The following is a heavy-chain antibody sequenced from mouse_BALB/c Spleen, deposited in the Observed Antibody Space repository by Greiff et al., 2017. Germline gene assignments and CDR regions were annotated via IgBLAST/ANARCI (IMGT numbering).Heavy chain of an antibody. J-gene: IGHJ4*01. CDR1: GFTFSDYY. V-gene: IGHV5-4*02. CDR3: ARDQAMDY. Sequence: EVKLMESGGGLVKPGGSLKLSCAASGFTFSDYYMYWVRQTPEKRLEWVATISDGGSYTYYPDSVKGRFTISRDNAKNNLYLQMSSLKSEDTAMYYCARDQAMDYWGQGTSVTVSS. CDR2: ISDGGSYT.